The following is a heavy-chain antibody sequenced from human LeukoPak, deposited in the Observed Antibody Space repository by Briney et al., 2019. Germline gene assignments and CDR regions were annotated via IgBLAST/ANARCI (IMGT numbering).Heavy chain of an antibody. D-gene: IGHD2-15*01. CDR1: GFTFDDYA. CDR2: ISWNSGSI. J-gene: IGHJ4*02. CDR3: AKNKGWELPAELDS. V-gene: IGHV3-9*01. Sequence: GRSLRLSCAASGFTFDDYAMHWVRQAPGKGLEWVSGISWNSGSIGYADSVKGRFTISRDNAKNSLYLQLSSLRPEDTAVYYCAKNKGWELPAELDSWGQGALVIVSS.